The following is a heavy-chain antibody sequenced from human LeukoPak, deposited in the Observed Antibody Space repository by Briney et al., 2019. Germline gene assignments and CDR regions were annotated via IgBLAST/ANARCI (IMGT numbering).Heavy chain of an antibody. J-gene: IGHJ4*02. CDR1: GGSISSGGYY. Sequence: SESLSLTCTVSGGSISSGGYYWSWLRQHPGKGLEWTGYINYSESTYYNPSLKSRVSISVHTSKKQFSLKLSSVTAADTAVYYCARVGDYDYGGNGMDYWGQGTLVTVSS. V-gene: IGHV4-31*03. CDR2: INYSEST. D-gene: IGHD4-23*01. CDR3: ARVGDYDYGGNGMDY.